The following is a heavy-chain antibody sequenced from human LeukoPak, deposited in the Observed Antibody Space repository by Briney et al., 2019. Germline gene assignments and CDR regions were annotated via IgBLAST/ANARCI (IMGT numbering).Heavy chain of an antibody. CDR1: GFTFSSYA. CDR2: ISGSGGST. J-gene: IGHJ4*02. V-gene: IGHV3-23*01. D-gene: IGHD3-22*01. Sequence: PGGSLRLSCAASGFTFSSYAMSWVRQAPGKGLEWVSAISGSGGSTYYADSVKGRITISRDNSKNTLYLQMNSLRAEDTAVYYCANPPEEYYYDSSGYYFDYWGQGTLVTVSS. CDR3: ANPPEEYYYDSSGYYFDY.